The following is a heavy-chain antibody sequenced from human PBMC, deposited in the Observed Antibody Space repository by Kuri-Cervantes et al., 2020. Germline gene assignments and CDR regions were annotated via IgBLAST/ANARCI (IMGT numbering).Heavy chain of an antibody. J-gene: IGHJ5*02. CDR2: ISYDGSNK. CDR3: ARSPRILGDFWSGYYNP. D-gene: IGHD3-3*01. CDR1: GFTFSSYA. V-gene: IGHV3-30*01. Sequence: GGSLRLSCAASGFTFSSYAMHWVRQAPGKGLEWVAVISYDGSNKYYADSVKGRFTISRGNSKNTLYLQMNSLRAEDTAVYYCARSPRILGDFWSGYYNPWGQGTLVTVSS.